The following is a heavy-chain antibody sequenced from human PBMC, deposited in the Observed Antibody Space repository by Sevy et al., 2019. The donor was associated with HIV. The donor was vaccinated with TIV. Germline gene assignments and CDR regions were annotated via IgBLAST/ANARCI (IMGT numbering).Heavy chain of an antibody. D-gene: IGHD3-10*01. J-gene: IGHJ3*01. CDR2: ISSNGRYT. CDR1: GFTFSDYY. Sequence: GGSLRLSCGTSGFTFSDYYMTWIRQAPGKGLEWIAYISSNGRYTNYADSVKGRFTISRDNSLYLQMNSLSAEETAVYYCARGVTMIQGVGNAFDVWGQGTKVTVSS. V-gene: IGHV3-11*06. CDR3: ARGVTMIQGVGNAFDV.